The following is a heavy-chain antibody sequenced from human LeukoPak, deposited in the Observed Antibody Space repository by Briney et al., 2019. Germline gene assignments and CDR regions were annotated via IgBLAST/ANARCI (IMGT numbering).Heavy chain of an antibody. Sequence: SVKVSCKASGGTFSSYAISWVRQAPGQGLEWMGGIIPIFGTANYAQKFQGRVTITADESTSTAYMELSSLRSEDTAVYYCASRYCSSTSCQRTFYYYYGMDVWGQGTTVTVSS. CDR3: ASRYCSSTSCQRTFYYYYGMDV. V-gene: IGHV1-69*13. CDR2: IIPIFGTA. J-gene: IGHJ6*02. CDR1: GGTFSSYA. D-gene: IGHD2-2*01.